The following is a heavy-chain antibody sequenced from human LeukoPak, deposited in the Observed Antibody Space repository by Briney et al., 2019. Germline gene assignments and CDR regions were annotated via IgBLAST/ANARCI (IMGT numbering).Heavy chain of an antibody. Sequence: PSETLSLTCTVSGYSISSGYYWGWIRQPPGKGLEWIASMYHSGSTYYKPSLKSRVTISVDTSKNQLSLKLSSVTAADTAVYYCARSTLIENYYFDYWGQGTLVTVSS. CDR1: GYSISSGYY. CDR2: MYHSGST. V-gene: IGHV4-38-2*02. J-gene: IGHJ4*02. CDR3: ARSTLIENYYFDY. D-gene: IGHD3-22*01.